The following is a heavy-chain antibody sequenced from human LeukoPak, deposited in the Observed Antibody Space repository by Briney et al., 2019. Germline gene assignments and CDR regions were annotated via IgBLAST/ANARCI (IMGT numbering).Heavy chain of an antibody. Sequence: ASVKVSCKASGYTFSIYGISWVRQAPGQGLEWMGWISAYNGNTNYAQKLQGRVTMTTDTSATTAYMELRSLRSDDTALYYCASSLGNSSGWYDPTGAFNIWGQGTMVTVSS. D-gene: IGHD6-19*01. J-gene: IGHJ3*02. CDR2: ISAYNGNT. CDR3: ASSLGNSSGWYDPTGAFNI. V-gene: IGHV1-18*01. CDR1: GYTFSIYG.